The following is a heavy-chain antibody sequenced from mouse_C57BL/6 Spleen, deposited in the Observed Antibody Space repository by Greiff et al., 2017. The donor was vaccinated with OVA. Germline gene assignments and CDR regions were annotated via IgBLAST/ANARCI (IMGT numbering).Heavy chain of an antibody. CDR3: ARSYYYGSSLFAY. CDR1: GFSLTSYG. D-gene: IGHD1-1*01. Sequence: VKLMESGPGLVQPSQSLSITCTVSGFSLTSYGVHWVRQSPGKGLEWLGVIWSGGSTDYNAAFISRLSISKDNSKSQVFFKMNSLQADDTAIYYCARSYYYGSSLFAYWGQGTLVTVSA. CDR2: IWSGGST. V-gene: IGHV2-2*01. J-gene: IGHJ3*01.